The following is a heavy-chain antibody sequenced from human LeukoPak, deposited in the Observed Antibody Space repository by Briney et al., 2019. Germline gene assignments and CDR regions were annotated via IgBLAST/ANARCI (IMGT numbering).Heavy chain of an antibody. CDR3: ARAGKQYYDFWSGYHHFDY. D-gene: IGHD3-3*01. CDR2: ISPNSGGT. J-gene: IGHJ4*02. CDR1: GYTFTVYY. Sequence: GASVNVSCKASGYTFTVYYMHWVRQAPGQGLEWMGWISPNSGGTNYAQKFQGRVTMTRDTSISTAYMELSRLRSDDTAVYYCARAGKQYYDFWSGYHHFDYWGQGTLVTVSS. V-gene: IGHV1-2*02.